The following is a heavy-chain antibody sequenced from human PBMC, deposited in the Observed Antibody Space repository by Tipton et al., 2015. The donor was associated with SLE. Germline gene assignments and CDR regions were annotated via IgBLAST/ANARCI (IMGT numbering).Heavy chain of an antibody. CDR2: IYYSGST. J-gene: IGHJ4*02. CDR1: GGSISSYF. D-gene: IGHD6-13*01. CDR3: ARGHYSSSWYPLFDY. Sequence: TLSLTCTVSGGSISSYFWSWIRQPPGKGLEWIGYIYYSGSTNYNPSLKSRVTISVDTSKNQFSLKLSSVTTADTAVYYCARGHYSSSWYPLFDYWGQGTLVTVSS. V-gene: IGHV4-59*01.